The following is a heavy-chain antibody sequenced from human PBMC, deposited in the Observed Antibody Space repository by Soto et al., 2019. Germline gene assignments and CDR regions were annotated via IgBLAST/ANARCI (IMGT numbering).Heavy chain of an antibody. Sequence: QVQLVESGGGVVQPGRSLRLSCAASGFTFSNYAMHWVRQAPGKGLEWVAVISYDGSDKYYADSVKGRFTIYRDNSKNTLYLQMNSLRAEDTAVYYCAKTPYSGSDYLGDYWGQGTLVTVSS. CDR1: GFTFSNYA. CDR2: ISYDGSDK. V-gene: IGHV3-30*18. J-gene: IGHJ4*02. D-gene: IGHD1-26*01. CDR3: AKTPYSGSDYLGDY.